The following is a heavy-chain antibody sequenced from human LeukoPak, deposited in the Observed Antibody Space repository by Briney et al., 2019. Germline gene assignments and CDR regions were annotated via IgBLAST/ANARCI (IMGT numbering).Heavy chain of an antibody. CDR1: GFTFDEYA. V-gene: IGHV3-9*01. CDR3: TKARYCSSAPCPFDY. D-gene: IGHD2-2*01. J-gene: IGHJ4*02. CDR2: ISWDSGSI. Sequence: GGSLRLSCAASGFTFDEYAMYWVRQPPGKGLEWVSGISWDSGSIGYADSVKGRFTISRDNAKNSLYLQMNSLRAEDTALYYCTKARYCSSAPCPFDYWSQGTLVTVSS.